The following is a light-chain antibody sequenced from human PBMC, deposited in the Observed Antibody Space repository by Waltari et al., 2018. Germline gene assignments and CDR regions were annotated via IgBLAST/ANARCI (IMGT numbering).Light chain of an antibody. V-gene: IGLV2-23*02. J-gene: IGLJ3*02. CDR1: SSDIGNYNL. CDR2: DVY. CDR3: SSYAGSAISV. Sequence: QSALTQTATVSGSPGQSITISCSGTSSDIGNYNLVFWYQQHPGKAPTLIIYDVYKRPSGVSNRFSGSKSGNTAFLAISGLQTADEADYYCSSYAGSAISVFGGGTKLTVL.